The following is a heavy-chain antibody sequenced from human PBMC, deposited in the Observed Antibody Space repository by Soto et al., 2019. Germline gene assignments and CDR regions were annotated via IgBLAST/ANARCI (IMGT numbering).Heavy chain of an antibody. Sequence: PGGSLRLSCAASGFTFSSYGMHWVRQAPGKGLEWVAVIWYDGSNKYYADSVKGRFTISRDNSKNTLYLQMNSLRAEDTAVYYCARESDIVVVPAAWFDPWGQGTLVTVSS. V-gene: IGHV3-33*01. D-gene: IGHD2-2*01. CDR1: GFTFSSYG. J-gene: IGHJ5*02. CDR3: ARESDIVVVPAAWFDP. CDR2: IWYDGSNK.